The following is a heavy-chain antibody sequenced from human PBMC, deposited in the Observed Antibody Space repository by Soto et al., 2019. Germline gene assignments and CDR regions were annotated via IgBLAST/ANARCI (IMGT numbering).Heavy chain of an antibody. J-gene: IGHJ4*02. V-gene: IGHV3-9*01. CDR2: INWKSDI. CDR1: GFTFDDNA. D-gene: IGHD3-16*01. CDR3: AISQDRGGRTTFIY. Sequence: GGSLRLSCAVSGFTFDDNAMHWVRQAPEKGLEWVSGINWKSDIGYADSVKGRFTISRDNAENSPYLQMNSLRAEDTALYYCAISQDRGGRTTFIYWGQGTQVTVSS.